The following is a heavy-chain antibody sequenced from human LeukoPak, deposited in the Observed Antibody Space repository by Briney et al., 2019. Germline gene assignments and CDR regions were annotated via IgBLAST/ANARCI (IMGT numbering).Heavy chain of an antibody. CDR3: ARDVSSNWYSFNL. Sequence: GGSLRLSCEDPGFTFDDYGMSWVRQAPGKGLEWVGGINWDGGNTHCAESVRGRFTISRNNAKNSLFLQMSSLRAEDTALYYCARDVSSNWYSFNLWGQGTLVTVSS. V-gene: IGHV3-20*04. CDR1: GFTFDDYG. D-gene: IGHD6-13*01. J-gene: IGHJ4*02. CDR2: INWDGGNT.